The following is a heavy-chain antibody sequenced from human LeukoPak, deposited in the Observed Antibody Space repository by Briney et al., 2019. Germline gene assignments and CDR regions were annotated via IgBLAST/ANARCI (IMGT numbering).Heavy chain of an antibody. J-gene: IGHJ5*02. Sequence: ASVKVSCKASGYTFTSYGITWVRQAPGQGLEWMGWISIYNGNTNYVQKLRGRVTMTTDTSTSTAYMELRSLRSDDTAVYYCAREPDYGDYEFPYYNWFDPWGQGTLVTVSS. V-gene: IGHV1-18*01. CDR1: GYTFTSYG. D-gene: IGHD4-17*01. CDR2: ISIYNGNT. CDR3: AREPDYGDYEFPYYNWFDP.